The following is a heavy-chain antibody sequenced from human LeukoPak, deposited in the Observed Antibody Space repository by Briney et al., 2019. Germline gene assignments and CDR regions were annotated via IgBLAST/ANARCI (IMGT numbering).Heavy chain of an antibody. D-gene: IGHD3-22*01. CDR1: GLTFSNYG. V-gene: IGHV3-30*02. CDR2: IQYDESNK. J-gene: IGHJ4*02. Sequence: GGSLRLSCAASGLTFSNYGIHWVRQAPGKGLEWVAFIQYDESNKYYADSVKGRFTISRDNSKNTLYLQMNSLRAEDTAVYYCAKGGSSGYYVDYWGQGTLVTVFS. CDR3: AKGGSSGYYVDY.